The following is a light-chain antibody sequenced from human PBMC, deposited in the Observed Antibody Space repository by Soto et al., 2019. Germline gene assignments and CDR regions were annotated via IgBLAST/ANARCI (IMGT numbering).Light chain of an antibody. CDR3: SSYTSSSTFVV. V-gene: IGLV2-14*01. J-gene: IGLJ2*01. CDR2: DVS. CDR1: SSDVGGYNY. Sequence: QSALTQPASVSGSPGQSLTISCTGNSSDVGGYNYVSWYQQHPGKAPKLMIYDVSNRPSGVSTRFSGSKSGNTASLTISGLQDEDEADYYCSSYTSSSTFVVFGGGTKLTVL.